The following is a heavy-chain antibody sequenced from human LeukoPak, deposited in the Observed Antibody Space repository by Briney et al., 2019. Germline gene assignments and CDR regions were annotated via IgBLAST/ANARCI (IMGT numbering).Heavy chain of an antibody. CDR3: AKDNAKYYDFWSGYAGDFDY. CDR1: GFTFSSYA. Sequence: PGGSLRLSWAASGFTFSSYAMSWVRQAPGKGLEWVSAISGSGGSTYYADSVKGRFTISRDNSKNTLYLQMNSLRAEDTAVYYCAKDNAKYYDFWSGYAGDFDYWGQGTLVTVSS. CDR2: ISGSGGST. J-gene: IGHJ4*02. V-gene: IGHV3-23*01. D-gene: IGHD3-3*01.